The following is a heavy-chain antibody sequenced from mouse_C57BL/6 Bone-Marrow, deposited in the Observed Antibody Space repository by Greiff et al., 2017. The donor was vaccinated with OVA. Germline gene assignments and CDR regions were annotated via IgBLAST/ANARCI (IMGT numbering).Heavy chain of an antibody. CDR1: GYTFTSYG. J-gene: IGHJ3*01. Sequence: QVQLQQSGAELARPGASVKLSCKASGYTFTSYGISWVKQRTGQGLEWIGEIYPRSGNTYYNEKFKGKATLTADKSSSTAYMELRSLTSEDSAVYFCARGGLGGYAWFAYWGQGTLVTVSA. V-gene: IGHV1-81*01. D-gene: IGHD2-2*01. CDR2: IYPRSGNT. CDR3: ARGGLGGYAWFAY.